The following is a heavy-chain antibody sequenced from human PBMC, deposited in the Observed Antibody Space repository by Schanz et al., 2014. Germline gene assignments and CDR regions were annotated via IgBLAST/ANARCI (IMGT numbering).Heavy chain of an antibody. CDR1: GYIFTTYA. CDR2: ISVYNHNK. V-gene: IGHV1-18*01. CDR3: ARDAADFYDILTEEDY. J-gene: IGHJ4*02. Sequence: QIQLVQSGPEVKKPGATVKVSCKASGYIFTTYAMSWVRQAPGQGLEWVGWISVYNHNKEYDQKFQGRVTMTTDTSTSTAYMALTDLRSDDTAVYYCARDAADFYDILTEEDYWGQGTLVTVSS. D-gene: IGHD3-9*01.